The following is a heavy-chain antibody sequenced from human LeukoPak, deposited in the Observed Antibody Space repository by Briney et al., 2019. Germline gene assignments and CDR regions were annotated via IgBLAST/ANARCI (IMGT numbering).Heavy chain of an antibody. CDR3: ARSYYYDSSGYLTAHYGMDV. J-gene: IGHJ6*02. CDR1: GVTFSSNG. CDR2: ISYDGSNR. V-gene: IGHV3-30*03. Sequence: GRSLRLSCAASGVTFSSNGMHWVRQAPGQGLEWVAVISYDGSNRYYADSVKGRFTISRDNSKNTLYLQMNSLRAEDTAVYYCARSYYYDSSGYLTAHYGMDVWGQGTTVTVSS. D-gene: IGHD3-22*01.